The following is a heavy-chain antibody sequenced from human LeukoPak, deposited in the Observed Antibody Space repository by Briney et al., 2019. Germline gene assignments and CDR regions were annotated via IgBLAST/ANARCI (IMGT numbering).Heavy chain of an antibody. CDR2: ISGSGGST. D-gene: IGHD3-22*01. CDR1: GFTFSSYA. J-gene: IGHJ4*02. V-gene: IGHV3-23*01. Sequence: QAGGSLRLSCAASGFTFSSYAMSWVRQAPGKGLEWVSAISGSGGSTYYADSVKGRFTISRDNSKNTLYLQMNSLRAEDTAVYYCAKGSLFHYDSSDQGFFDYWGQGTLVTVSS. CDR3: AKGSLFHYDSSDQGFFDY.